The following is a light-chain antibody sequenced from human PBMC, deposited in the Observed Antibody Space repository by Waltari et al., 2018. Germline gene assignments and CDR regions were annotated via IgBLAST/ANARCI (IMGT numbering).Light chain of an antibody. J-gene: IGKJ1*01. CDR3: QKYDFLPAT. Sequence: EIVLTQSPGTLSLSPGERATLSCRARQGVGKDLAWYQQGPGQAPRLLLYHTSIRATGIPDRFSGSGYGTDFSLTISRLEPEDFAVYYCQKYDFLPATFGQGTTVEIK. CDR2: HTS. CDR1: QGVGKD. V-gene: IGKV3-20*01.